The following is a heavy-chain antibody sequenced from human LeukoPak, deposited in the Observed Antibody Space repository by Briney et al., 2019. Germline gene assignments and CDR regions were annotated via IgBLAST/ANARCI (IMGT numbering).Heavy chain of an antibody. CDR3: ARVVGSKLPDY. J-gene: IGHJ4*01. V-gene: IGHV3-48*03. Sequence: GGSLRLSCAASGFTFSSYEMNWVRQAPGKGLEWVSYISSSGSTIYYADSVKGRFTISRDNAKNSLYLQMNSLRAEDTAVYYCARVVGSKLPDYWGQEPWSPSPQ. CDR2: ISSSGSTI. CDR1: GFTFSSYE. D-gene: IGHD5-24*01.